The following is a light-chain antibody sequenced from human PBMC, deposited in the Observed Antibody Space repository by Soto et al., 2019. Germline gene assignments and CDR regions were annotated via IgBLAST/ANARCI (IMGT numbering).Light chain of an antibody. V-gene: IGKV1-5*01. J-gene: IGKJ1*01. CDR3: QQYKSYSRM. Sequence: DIQMTQSPSTLSASEGDRVTISFRASQSISSWLAWYQQKPGKAPKLLIYDASTLESGVPSRFTGRGSGTEFTLTISSLQPEDFATYYCQQYKSYSRMFGQGTKVDNK. CDR2: DAS. CDR1: QSISSW.